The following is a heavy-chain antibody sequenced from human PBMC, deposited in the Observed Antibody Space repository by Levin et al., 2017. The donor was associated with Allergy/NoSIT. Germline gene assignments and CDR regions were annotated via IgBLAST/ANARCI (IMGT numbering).Heavy chain of an antibody. CDR3: ARDLVRLGYCSGGSCYQYYYGMDV. CDR1: GYTFTGYY. CDR2: INPNSGGT. V-gene: IGHV1-2*02. Sequence: HGESLKISCKASGYTFTGYYMHWVRQAPGQGLEWMGWINPNSGGTNYAQKFQGRVTMTRDTSISTAYMELSRLRSDDTAVYYCARDLVRLGYCSGGSCYQYYYGMDVWGQGTTVTVSS. J-gene: IGHJ6*02. D-gene: IGHD2-15*01.